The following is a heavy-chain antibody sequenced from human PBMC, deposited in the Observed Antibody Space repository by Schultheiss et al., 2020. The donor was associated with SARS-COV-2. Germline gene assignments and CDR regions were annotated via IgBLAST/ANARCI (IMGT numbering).Heavy chain of an antibody. CDR1: GGSFSGYY. D-gene: IGHD5-18*01. CDR2: IDSSGST. Sequence: SETLSLTCAVYGGSFSGYYWSWIRQHPGKGLEWIGYIDSSGSTFYNPSLWSRVTISADTSKNQFSLQLTSVTAADTAVYYCARSDTSLSRGLLFDPWGQGTLVTVSS. CDR3: ARSDTSLSRGLLFDP. J-gene: IGHJ5*02. V-gene: IGHV4-31*11.